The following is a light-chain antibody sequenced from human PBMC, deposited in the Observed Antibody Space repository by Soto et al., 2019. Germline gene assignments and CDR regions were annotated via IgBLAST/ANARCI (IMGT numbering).Light chain of an antibody. Sequence: QSALTQPRSVSGSPGQSVTISCTGTSSDVGEYNYVSWYQQHPGKAPKLMIYEVNKRPSGVPDRFSGSKSGNTASLTVSGLQADDEADYYCSSYAGSSNGFGTGTKVTV. J-gene: IGLJ1*01. CDR1: SSDVGEYNY. CDR3: SSYAGSSNG. V-gene: IGLV2-8*01. CDR2: EVN.